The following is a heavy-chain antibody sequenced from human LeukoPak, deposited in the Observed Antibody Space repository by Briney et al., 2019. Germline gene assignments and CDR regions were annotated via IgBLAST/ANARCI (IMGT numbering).Heavy chain of an antibody. V-gene: IGHV3-20*04. CDR3: AKVFTMIVVVYYFDY. CDR1: GFTFDDYG. CDR2: INWNGGST. Sequence: PGGSLRLSCAASGFTFDDYGMSWVRQAPGKGLEWVSGINWNGGSTGYADSVKGRFTISRDNAKNSLYLQMNSLRAEDTAVYYCAKVFTMIVVVYYFDYWGQGTLVTVSS. D-gene: IGHD3-22*01. J-gene: IGHJ4*02.